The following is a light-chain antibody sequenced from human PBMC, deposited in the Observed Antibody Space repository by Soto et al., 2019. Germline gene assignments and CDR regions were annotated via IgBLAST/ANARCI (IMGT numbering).Light chain of an antibody. Sequence: VLTQPPSVSGAPGQRVTISCTESSSNIGAGYDVHWYQQLPGTAPKLLIYGNSNRPSGVPDRFSGSKSGTSASLAITGLQSEDEAEYYCQSYDSSLSAWVFGVGTKLTVL. CDR2: GNS. CDR1: SSNIGAGYD. V-gene: IGLV1-40*01. J-gene: IGLJ3*02. CDR3: QSYDSSLSAWV.